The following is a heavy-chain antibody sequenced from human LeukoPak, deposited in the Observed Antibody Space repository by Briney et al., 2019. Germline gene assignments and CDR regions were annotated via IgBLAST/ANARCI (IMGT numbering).Heavy chain of an antibody. J-gene: IGHJ4*02. Sequence: SETLSLTCAVSGYSISSGYYWGWIRQPPGKGLEWIGSISQSRSTYYNPSLKSRVTISVDTSKNQVSLKLNSVTATDTAVYYCARHRYPGSSDYFDCWGQGTLVTVSS. CDR2: ISQSRST. V-gene: IGHV4-38-2*01. D-gene: IGHD6-6*01. CDR3: ARHRYPGSSDYFDC. CDR1: GYSISSGYY.